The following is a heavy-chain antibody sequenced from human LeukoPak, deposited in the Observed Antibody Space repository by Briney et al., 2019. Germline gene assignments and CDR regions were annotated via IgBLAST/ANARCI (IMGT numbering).Heavy chain of an antibody. Sequence: GRSLRLSCAASGFTFSSYAMHWVRQAPGKGLDRVAVISYDGSNKYYADSVKGRFTISRDNSKNTLYLQMNSLRAEDTAVYYCARDGPDDSIDYWGQGTLVTVSS. J-gene: IGHJ4*02. D-gene: IGHD3-22*01. CDR2: ISYDGSNK. V-gene: IGHV3-30-3*01. CDR1: GFTFSSYA. CDR3: ARDGPDDSIDY.